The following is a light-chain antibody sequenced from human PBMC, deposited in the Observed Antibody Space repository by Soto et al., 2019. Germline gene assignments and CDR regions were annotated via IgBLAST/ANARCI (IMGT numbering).Light chain of an antibody. CDR1: QSVSSRY. CDR3: QQYGGSPLFT. J-gene: IGKJ3*01. V-gene: IGKV3-20*01. CDR2: GAS. Sequence: EIVLTQSPGTLSLSPGERATLSCRASQSVSSRYLAWYQQKPGQAPRLLIYGASSRATGIPDRFSGSGSGTDFTLTISRLEAADFAVYYCQQYGGSPLFTFGPGTKVDIK.